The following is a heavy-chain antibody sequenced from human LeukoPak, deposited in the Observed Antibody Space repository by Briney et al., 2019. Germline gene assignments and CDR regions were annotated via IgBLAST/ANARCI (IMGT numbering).Heavy chain of an antibody. V-gene: IGHV4-59*01. Sequence: SETLSLTCTVSGGSMRSYYWSWIRQPPGKGLEWIGYIYYSGSTNHNPSLKSQVTISEDTSKNQVSLKLTSVTAADTAVYYCARGFSGYDWGLFDPWGQGTLVTVSS. J-gene: IGHJ5*02. CDR2: IYYSGST. CDR3: ARGFSGYDWGLFDP. D-gene: IGHD5-12*01. CDR1: GGSMRSYY.